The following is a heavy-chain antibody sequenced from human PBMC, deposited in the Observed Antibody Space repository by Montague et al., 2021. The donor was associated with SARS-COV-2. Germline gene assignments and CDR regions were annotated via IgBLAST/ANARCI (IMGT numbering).Heavy chain of an antibody. V-gene: IGHV4-34*01. CDR3: ARGAPGY. CDR2: INYGGST. Sequence: SETLSLTCAVYGGSFSDYHRTWIRQSPGGGLEWIGQINYGGSTKYNPSLRSRVTISIDTSKNQFSLKLTSVTAADTAVYYCARGAPGYRGQGTLVTVSS. D-gene: IGHD1-1*01. J-gene: IGHJ4*02. CDR1: GGSFSDYH.